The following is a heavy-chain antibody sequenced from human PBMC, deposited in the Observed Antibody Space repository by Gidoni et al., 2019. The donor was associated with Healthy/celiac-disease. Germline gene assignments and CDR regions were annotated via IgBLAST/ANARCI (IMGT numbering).Heavy chain of an antibody. CDR3: AREVGMGAGVLWYYGMDV. CDR1: GFTFRSYA. V-gene: IGHV3-30-3*01. CDR2: ISYDGSNK. D-gene: IGHD1-26*01. J-gene: IGHJ6*02. Sequence: QVQLVESGGGGVQPGRSLRLSCAASGFTFRSYAMHGVRQAPGKGLEWVAVISYDGSNKYYADSVKGRFTISRDNSKNTLYLQMNSLRAEDTAVYYCAREVGMGAGVLWYYGMDVWGQGTTVTVSS.